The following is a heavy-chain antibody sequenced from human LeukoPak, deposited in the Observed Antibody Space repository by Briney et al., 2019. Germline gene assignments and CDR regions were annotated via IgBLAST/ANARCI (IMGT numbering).Heavy chain of an antibody. CDR2: IATGSTI. Sequence: GGSLRLSCVGSAFIFSRYELSWVRQAPGKGLEWVSYIATGSTIYYADSVEGRFTISRDNTKNSLYLQMNTLRAEDTAIYYCARVASVTGYFDYWGQGTLVTVSS. CDR1: AFIFSRYE. J-gene: IGHJ4*02. CDR3: ARVASVTGYFDY. V-gene: IGHV3-48*03. D-gene: IGHD4-17*01.